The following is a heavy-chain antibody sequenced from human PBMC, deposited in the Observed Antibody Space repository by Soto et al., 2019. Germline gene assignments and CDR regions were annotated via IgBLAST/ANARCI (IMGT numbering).Heavy chain of an antibody. Sequence: EVQLLESGGALLQPGGSLRLSFAASGFTFRSYAMSWVRQAPGKWLEWVPRIPGSGGRTYYAHAVTGRFPISRDNSKSTLYLQMDSLRVDDTAIYYCAKDLAARGYNWFAPWGEGTLVTVSS. J-gene: IGHJ5*02. D-gene: IGHD6-6*01. V-gene: IGHV3-23*01. CDR3: AKDLAARGYNWFAP. CDR2: IPGSGGRT. CDR1: GFTFRSYA.